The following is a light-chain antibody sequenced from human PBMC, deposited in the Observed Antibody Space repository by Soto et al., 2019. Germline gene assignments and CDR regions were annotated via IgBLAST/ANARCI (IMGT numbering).Light chain of an antibody. CDR1: QDISKY. J-gene: IGKJ4*01. CDR3: QQYDVLPLT. V-gene: IGKV1-33*01. Sequence: DIQMTQSPSSLSASVGDRVTITCHASQDISKYLNWYHQKPGKAPKLLIYDASNLETGVPSRFSGSGSVTHFTLTISSLQAEHIATYFCQQYDVLPLTFGGGTKVEI. CDR2: DAS.